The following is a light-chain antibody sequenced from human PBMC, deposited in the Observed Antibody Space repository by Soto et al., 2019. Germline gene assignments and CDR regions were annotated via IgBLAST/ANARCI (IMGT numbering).Light chain of an antibody. CDR3: QQYSHGPPLYT. V-gene: IGKV3-15*01. CDR2: DAS. J-gene: IGKJ2*01. CDR1: QSVSSY. Sequence: EIVMTQSPATLSVSPGESATLSCRASQSVSSYLAWYQQKPGLPPRLLIYDASTRATGIPDRFSGSGSGTDFTLTISSLQSADFAVYYCQQYSHGPPLYTFGRGTKLEIK.